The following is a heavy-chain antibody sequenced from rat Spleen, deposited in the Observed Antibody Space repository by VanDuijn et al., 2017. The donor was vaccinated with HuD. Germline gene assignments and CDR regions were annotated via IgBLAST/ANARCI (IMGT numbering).Heavy chain of an antibody. CDR1: GFSFRDYA. CDR2: IIYDGRRT. V-gene: IGHV5-17*01. J-gene: IGHJ2*01. CDR3: ARLWDS. Sequence: EVQLVESGGGLVQPGRSLKLSCAASGFSFRDYAMAWVRQAPKKGLEWVATIIYDGRRTYYRDSVKGRFTISRDNAKSTLLLQMDSLRPEDTATYYCARLWDSWGQGVMVTVSS.